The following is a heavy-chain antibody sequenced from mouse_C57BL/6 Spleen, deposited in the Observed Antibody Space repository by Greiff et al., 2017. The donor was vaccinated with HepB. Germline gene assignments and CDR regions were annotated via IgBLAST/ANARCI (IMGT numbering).Heavy chain of an antibody. D-gene: IGHD1-1*02. Sequence: EVKVEESGGGLVQPGGSMKLSCVASGFTFSNYWMNWVRQSPEKGLEWVAQIRLKSDNYATHYAESVKGRFTISRDDSKSSVYLQMNNLRAEDTGIYYCTGEGSTYAMDYWGQGTSVTVSS. CDR2: IRLKSDNYAT. CDR3: TGEGSTYAMDY. J-gene: IGHJ4*01. CDR1: GFTFSNYW. V-gene: IGHV6-3*01.